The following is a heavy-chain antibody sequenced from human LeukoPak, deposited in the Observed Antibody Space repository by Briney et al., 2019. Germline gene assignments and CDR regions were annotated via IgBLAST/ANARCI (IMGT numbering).Heavy chain of an antibody. CDR3: ARVSVAGAVIDAFDM. V-gene: IGHV3-21*01. J-gene: IGHJ3*02. CDR1: GFTFSSYT. Sequence: KPGGSLRLSCAASGFTFSSYTMNWVRQAPGKGLEWVSCISGSSVYIYYADSLKGRFTISRDNAKNSLYLQMNGLRAGDTAVYYCARVSVAGAVIDAFDMWGQGTMVTVSS. CDR2: ISGSSVYI. D-gene: IGHD6-19*01.